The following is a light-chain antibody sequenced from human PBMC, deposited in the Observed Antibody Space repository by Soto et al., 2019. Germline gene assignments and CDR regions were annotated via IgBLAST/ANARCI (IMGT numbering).Light chain of an antibody. Sequence: AIRMTQSQSSLSASPGDRVTITCRARQDISSYLAWYQQKPGKAPNLLIYVASTLQSGVPSRFSGSGSGTDFTLTISRLQSEDFATYYCQQYYEFPLTFGGGTKVQIK. J-gene: IGKJ4*01. CDR1: QDISSY. CDR2: VAS. V-gene: IGKV1-8*01. CDR3: QQYYEFPLT.